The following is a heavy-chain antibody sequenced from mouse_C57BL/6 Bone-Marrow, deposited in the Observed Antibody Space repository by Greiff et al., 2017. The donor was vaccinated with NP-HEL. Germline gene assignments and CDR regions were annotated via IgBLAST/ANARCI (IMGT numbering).Heavy chain of an antibody. CDR1: GFNIKDYY. CDR3: ALYYYGSSYYFDY. J-gene: IGHJ2*01. D-gene: IGHD1-1*01. V-gene: IGHV14-2*01. Sequence: VQLQQSGAELVKPGASVKLSCTASGFNIKDYYMHWVKQRTEQGLEWIGRIDPEDGETKYAPKFPGKATITADTSSNTAYLQLSSLTSEDTAVYYCALYYYGSSYYFDYWGQGTTLTVSS. CDR2: IDPEDGET.